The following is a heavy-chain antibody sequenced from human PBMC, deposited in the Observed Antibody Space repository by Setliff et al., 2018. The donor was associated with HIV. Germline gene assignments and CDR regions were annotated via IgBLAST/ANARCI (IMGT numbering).Heavy chain of an antibody. CDR1: GYTFTDNY. V-gene: IGHV1-2*02. CDR3: TTPLDSSGYFGSDYFDY. CDR2: INSATGGT. Sequence: ASVKVSCKASGYTFTDNYIYWVRQAPGQGLEWMAWINSATGGTNYAQKFQGRITITADTSTDTAYLELSSLRSEDSAFYYCTTPLDSSGYFGSDYFDYWGQGALVTVSS. J-gene: IGHJ4*02. D-gene: IGHD3-22*01.